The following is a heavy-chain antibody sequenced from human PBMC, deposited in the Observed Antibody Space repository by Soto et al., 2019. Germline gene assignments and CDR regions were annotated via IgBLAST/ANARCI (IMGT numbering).Heavy chain of an antibody. J-gene: IGHJ5*02. CDR3: ARARRAGYCSSTSCYWETFNWFDP. V-gene: IGHV4-59*01. CDR2: IYYSGST. Sequence: SETLSLTCTVSGGSISRYYWSWIRQPPGKGLEWIGYIYYSGSTNYNPSLKSRVTISVDTSKNQFSLKLSSVTAADTAVYYCARARRAGYCSSTSCYWETFNWFDPWGQGTLVTVS. CDR1: GGSISRYY. D-gene: IGHD2-2*01.